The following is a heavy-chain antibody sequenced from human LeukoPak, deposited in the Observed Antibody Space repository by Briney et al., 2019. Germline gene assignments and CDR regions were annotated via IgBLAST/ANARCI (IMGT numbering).Heavy chain of an antibody. Sequence: SETLSLTCTLSGGSISNYYWNWMRQPPGKRLEWIGYIHYSGNTKYNPSLKSRVTISVDTSKNQFSLKLSSVTAADTAVYYCARGGFLDPFDPLGQGTLVTVSS. D-gene: IGHD1-1*01. CDR1: GGSISNYY. CDR2: IHYSGNT. CDR3: ARGGFLDPFDP. J-gene: IGHJ5*02. V-gene: IGHV4-59*01.